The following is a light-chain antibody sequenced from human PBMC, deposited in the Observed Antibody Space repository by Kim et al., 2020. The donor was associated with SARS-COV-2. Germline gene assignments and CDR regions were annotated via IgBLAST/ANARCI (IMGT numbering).Light chain of an antibody. CDR3: ATWDDSLSVV. J-gene: IGLJ2*01. CDR2: WDT. Sequence: QSVLTQPPSASGTPGQRVTISCSGSSSNIGSNYVYWYQQLPGTAPKLLIYWDTQRPSGVPDRFSGSKSGTSASLAISGLRSEDEAEYYCATWDDSLSVVFGGGTQLTVL. V-gene: IGLV1-47*01. CDR1: SSNIGSNY.